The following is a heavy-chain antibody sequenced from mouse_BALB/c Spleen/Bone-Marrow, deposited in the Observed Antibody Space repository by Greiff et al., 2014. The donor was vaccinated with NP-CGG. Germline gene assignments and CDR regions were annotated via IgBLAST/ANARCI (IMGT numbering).Heavy chain of an antibody. D-gene: IGHD1-1*01. CDR3: ARSGSSSGYFDY. J-gene: IGHJ2*01. V-gene: IGHV5-17*02. Sequence: VQLKESGGGLEQPGGSRKLSCAASGFTFSSFGMHWVRQAPEKGLEWVAYISSGSSTVYYADKVMGRFTISRDNPKNTLFLQMTSLRSEDTAMYYCARSGSSSGYFDYWGQGTTLTVSS. CDR2: ISSGSSTV. CDR1: GFTFSSFG.